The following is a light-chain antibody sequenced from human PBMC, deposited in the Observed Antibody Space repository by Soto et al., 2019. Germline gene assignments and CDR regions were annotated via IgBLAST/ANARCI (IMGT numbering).Light chain of an antibody. J-gene: IGKJ1*01. V-gene: IGKV3-20*01. CDR1: QSVTSTY. CDR3: QHYGRSPM. Sequence: EIVLAQSPGTLSLSAGERATLSCRASQSVTSTYLAWYQQRSGQAPRLLVYATSTRAVGVPDRFTGSGSGTDFTLTISRLEPEDFEVYYCQHYGRSPMFGPGTKVEIK. CDR2: ATS.